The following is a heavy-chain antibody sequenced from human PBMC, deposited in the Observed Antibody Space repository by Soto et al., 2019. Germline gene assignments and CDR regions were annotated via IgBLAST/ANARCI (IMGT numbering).Heavy chain of an antibody. CDR1: GYSFTSYW. D-gene: IGHD6-13*01. Sequence: ESLKISCKGSGYSFTSYWISWVRQMPGKGLEWMGRIDPSDSYTNYSPSFQGHVTISADKSISTAYLQWSSLKASDTAMYYCATPSGVSRSCYYYYGMDVWGQGTTVTVSS. J-gene: IGHJ6*02. V-gene: IGHV5-10-1*01. CDR3: ATPSGVSRSCYYYYGMDV. CDR2: IDPSDSYT.